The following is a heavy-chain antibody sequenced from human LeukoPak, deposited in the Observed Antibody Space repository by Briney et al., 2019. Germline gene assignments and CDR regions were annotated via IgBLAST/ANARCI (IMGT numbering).Heavy chain of an antibody. CDR2: FYASITT. Sequence: PSQTLSLTCTVSGASITNFYWSWVRRPPGKGLEWIGYFYASITTNYNPSLQTPITMSLDTSKNPLSLWLCSVTAADTAVYFCASLKVSVVLGAISYYMDVWGKGTTVTVSS. CDR1: GASITNFY. CDR3: ASLKVSVVLGAISYYMDV. J-gene: IGHJ6*03. D-gene: IGHD4/OR15-4a*01. V-gene: IGHV4-4*09.